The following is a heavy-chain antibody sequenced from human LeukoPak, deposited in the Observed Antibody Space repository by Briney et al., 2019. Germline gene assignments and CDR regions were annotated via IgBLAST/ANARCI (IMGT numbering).Heavy chain of an antibody. V-gene: IGHV3-48*03. CDR3: ALLAVASDFDY. J-gene: IGHJ4*02. CDR2: IASSGTTI. D-gene: IGHD6-19*01. Sequence: GGSLRLSCAVSGFPFSIYEMNWVRQAPGRGLEWVSNIASSGTTIYYADSVKGRFSISRDNAKSSLYLQMNSLRVEDTAVYYCALLAVASDFDYWGQGALVTVSS. CDR1: GFPFSIYE.